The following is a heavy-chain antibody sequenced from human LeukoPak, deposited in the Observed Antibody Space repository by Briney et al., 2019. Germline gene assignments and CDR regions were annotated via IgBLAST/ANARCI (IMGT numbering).Heavy chain of an antibody. J-gene: IGHJ5*02. Sequence: ASVKVSCKASGYTFTGYYMHWVRQAPGQGLEWMGRINPNSGGTNYAQKFQGRVTITRATSISTAYMELGRLRSDDTAVYYCAGIRGGPPLFDPWGQGTLVTVSS. CDR1: GYTFTGYY. CDR2: INPNSGGT. CDR3: AGIRGGPPLFDP. V-gene: IGHV1-2*06.